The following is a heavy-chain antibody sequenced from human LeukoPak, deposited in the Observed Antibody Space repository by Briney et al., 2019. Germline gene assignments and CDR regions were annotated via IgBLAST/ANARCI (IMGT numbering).Heavy chain of an antibody. V-gene: IGHV3-30*02. CDR3: AKGIPPGGYYMDV. J-gene: IGHJ6*03. CDR1: GFTFSSYG. CDR2: IRYDGSNK. D-gene: IGHD2-2*02. Sequence: PGGSLRLSCVASGFTFSSYGMHWVRQAPGKGLEWVAFIRYDGSNKYYADSVKGRFTISRDNSKNTLYLQMNSLRAEDTAVYYCAKGIPPGGYYMDVWGKGTAVTISS.